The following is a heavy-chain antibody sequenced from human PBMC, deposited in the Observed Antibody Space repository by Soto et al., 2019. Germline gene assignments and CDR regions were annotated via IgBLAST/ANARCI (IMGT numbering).Heavy chain of an antibody. CDR3: AHRRLYYYGSGSYYKVYYYGMGV. J-gene: IGHJ6*02. CDR1: GFSLSTSGVG. D-gene: IGHD3-10*01. Sequence: GQTLVNPTQTLTLTCTFSGFSLSTSGVGVGRIRQPPGKALEWLALSYCNDDKRYSPSLKSMLTITKDTSKNQVVLTMTNMDHVDTATYYCAHRRLYYYGSGSYYKVYYYGMGVWGQGT. CDR2: SYCNDDK. V-gene: IGHV2-5*01.